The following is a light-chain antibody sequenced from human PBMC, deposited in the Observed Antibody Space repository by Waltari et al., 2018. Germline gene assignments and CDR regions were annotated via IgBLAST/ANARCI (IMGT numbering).Light chain of an antibody. CDR3: STWDSSLNTWV. CDR1: TNNVGTSD. V-gene: IGLV1-36*01. Sequence: QSALTQEASVSGTVGQKVTLSCSGNTNNVGTSDVGWYRQISPGSPKTVMFGDSLPPDIPDRFSGSKSGTTDSLTISGLQPEDEAHYYCSTWDSSLNTWVFGGGTKLTVL. J-gene: IGLJ3*02. CDR2: GDS.